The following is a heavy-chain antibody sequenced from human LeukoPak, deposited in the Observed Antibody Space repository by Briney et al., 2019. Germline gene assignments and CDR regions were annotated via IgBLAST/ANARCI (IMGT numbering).Heavy chain of an antibody. D-gene: IGHD5-18*01. CDR2: IYYSGST. V-gene: IGHV4-59*01. CDR3: ASSTAQRGSDDAFDI. Sequence: PSETLSLTCTVSGGSISSYYWSWIRQPPGKGLEWIGYIYYSGSTNYNPSLKSRVTISVDTSKNQFSLKLSSVTAADTAVYYCASSTAQRGSDDAFDIWGQGTMVTVSS. CDR1: GGSISSYY. J-gene: IGHJ3*02.